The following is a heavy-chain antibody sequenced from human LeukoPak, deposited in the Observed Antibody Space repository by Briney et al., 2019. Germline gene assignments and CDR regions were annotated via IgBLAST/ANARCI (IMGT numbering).Heavy chain of an antibody. Sequence: LSETLSLTCTVSGGSISSSSYYWGWIRQPPGKGLEWIGSIYYSGSTYYNPSLKSRVTISVDTSKNQFSLKLSSVTAADTAVYYCARRSSSPDYWGQGTLVTVSS. CDR3: ARRSSSPDY. V-gene: IGHV4-39*01. D-gene: IGHD6-6*01. CDR1: GGSISSSSYY. J-gene: IGHJ4*02. CDR2: IYYSGST.